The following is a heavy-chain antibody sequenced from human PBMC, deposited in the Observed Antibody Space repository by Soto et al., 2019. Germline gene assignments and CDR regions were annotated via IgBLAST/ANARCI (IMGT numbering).Heavy chain of an antibody. CDR3: ARVATTMIARPYYFDY. J-gene: IGHJ4*02. Sequence: QVQLVESGGGLVQPGRSLRLSCAASGFTFSTYGMHWVRQAQGKGLEWVALLWFDGSDTYYADSVKGRFTISRDNSKNTLYLHINSLRAEDTSVYYCARVATTMIARPYYFDYWDQGTLVTVSS. CDR2: LWFDGSDT. CDR1: GFTFSTYG. D-gene: IGHD3-22*01. V-gene: IGHV3-33*01.